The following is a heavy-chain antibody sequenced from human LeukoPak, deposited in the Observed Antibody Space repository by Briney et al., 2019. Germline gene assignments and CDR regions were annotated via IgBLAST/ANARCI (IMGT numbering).Heavy chain of an antibody. J-gene: IGHJ4*02. CDR3: ARDRDGGYFDY. V-gene: IGHV3-11*05. CDR2: ISSSGTYT. CDR1: AFTFSDYD. Sequence: RGSLRLSCAASAFTFSDYDMSWIRQAPGKGLEWVSYISSSGTYTNNADPVKGRFTISRDNAKNSLYLQMNSLRAEDTAVYYCARDRDGGYFDYWGQGTLVTVSS. D-gene: IGHD3-10*01.